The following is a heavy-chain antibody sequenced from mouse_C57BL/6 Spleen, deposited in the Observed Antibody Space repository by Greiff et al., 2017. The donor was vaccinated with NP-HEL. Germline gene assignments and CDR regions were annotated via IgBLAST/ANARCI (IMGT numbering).Heavy chain of an antibody. D-gene: IGHD1-1*01. CDR3: ARHEGPHYYGSSYGAMDY. V-gene: IGHV1-62-2*01. Sequence: QVQLQQSGAELVKPGASVKLSCKASGYTFTEYTIHWVKQRSGQGLEWIGWFYPGSGSIKYNEKFKDKATLTADKSSSTVYMELSRLTSEDSAGYFCARHEGPHYYGSSYGAMDYWGQGTSVTVSS. J-gene: IGHJ4*01. CDR1: GYTFTEYT. CDR2: FYPGSGSI.